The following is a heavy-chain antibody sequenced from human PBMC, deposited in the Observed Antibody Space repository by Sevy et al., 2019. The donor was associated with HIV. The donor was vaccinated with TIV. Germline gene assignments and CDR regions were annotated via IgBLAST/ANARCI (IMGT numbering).Heavy chain of an antibody. CDR2: IITIFGTA. D-gene: IGHD1-1*01. J-gene: IGHJ6*03. Sequence: ASVKVSCKASGGTFSSYAISWVRQAPGQGLEWMGGIITIFGTANYAQKFQGRVTITADKSTSTAYMELSSLRSEDTAVYYCARDTRNDRRTYYMDVWGKGTTVTVSS. V-gene: IGHV1-69*06. CDR1: GGTFSSYA. CDR3: ARDTRNDRRTYYMDV.